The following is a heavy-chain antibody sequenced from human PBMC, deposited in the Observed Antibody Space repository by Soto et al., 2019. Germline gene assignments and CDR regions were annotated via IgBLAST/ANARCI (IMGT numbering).Heavy chain of an antibody. D-gene: IGHD3-9*01. J-gene: IGHJ4*02. CDR1: GFTFSNYA. V-gene: IGHV3-33*08. CDR2: IWYDGSNK. CDR3: ARVFDTYYFDS. Sequence: PGGSLRLSCAASGFTFSNYAMHWVRQAPGKGLEWVAVIWYDGSNKYYADSVKGRFTISRDNSKKTLYLQMNSLRAEDTAVYYCARVFDTYYFDSWGQGNMVTVSS.